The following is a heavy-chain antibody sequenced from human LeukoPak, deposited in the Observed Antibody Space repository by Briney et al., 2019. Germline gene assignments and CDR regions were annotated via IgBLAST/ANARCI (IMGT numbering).Heavy chain of an antibody. CDR3: ARSIVATRGVNFDY. Sequence: PSETLSLTCTVSGYSISSGYYWGWIRQTPGKGLEWVANIKQDGSEKYYVDSVKGRFTISRDNAKNSLYLQMNSLRAEDTAVYYCARSIVATRGVNFDYWGQGTLVTVSS. J-gene: IGHJ4*02. CDR2: IKQDGSEK. CDR1: GYSISSGYY. V-gene: IGHV3-7*01. D-gene: IGHD5-12*01.